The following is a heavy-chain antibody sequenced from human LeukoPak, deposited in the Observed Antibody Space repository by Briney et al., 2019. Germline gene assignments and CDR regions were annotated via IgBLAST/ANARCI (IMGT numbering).Heavy chain of an antibody. CDR3: AKASNYGSGSYYPRGVDY. D-gene: IGHD3-10*01. Sequence: GGSLRLSCAAAGFTFSSYAMSWVRQAPGKGLEWVSAISGSGGSTYYADSVKGRFTISRDNSKNTLYLQMNSLRAEDTAVYYCAKASNYGSGSYYPRGVDYWGQGTLVTVSS. CDR1: GFTFSSYA. J-gene: IGHJ4*02. V-gene: IGHV3-23*01. CDR2: ISGSGGST.